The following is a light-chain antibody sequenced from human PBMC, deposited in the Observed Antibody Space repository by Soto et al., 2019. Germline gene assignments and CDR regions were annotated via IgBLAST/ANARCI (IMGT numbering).Light chain of an antibody. J-gene: IGLJ1*01. V-gene: IGLV2-23*02. CDR3: YSYAGSSTYV. Sequence: QSVLTQPASVSGSPGQSITISCTGTSSDVGSYNLVSWYQQIPGKAPKLMIYGVSKRPSGVSTRFSGSKSGNTASLTISGLQAEDEADYFCYSYAGSSTYVFGTGTKVTVL. CDR2: GVS. CDR1: SSDVGSYNL.